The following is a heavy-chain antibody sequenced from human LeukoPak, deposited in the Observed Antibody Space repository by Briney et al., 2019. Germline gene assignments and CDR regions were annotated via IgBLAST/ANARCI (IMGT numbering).Heavy chain of an antibody. CDR3: ARVLYNWNDCLDS. CDR2: ISGDGTTT. CDR1: GFTFSTYW. J-gene: IGHJ4*02. V-gene: IGHV3-74*01. D-gene: IGHD1-20*01. Sequence: PGGSLRLSCAASGFTFSTYWMHWVRQAPGKGLVWVSRISGDGTTTSYADSVKGRFTISRDNAKSTLYLQMNSLRAEDAAVYYCARVLYNWNDCLDSCGQGTLVTVSS.